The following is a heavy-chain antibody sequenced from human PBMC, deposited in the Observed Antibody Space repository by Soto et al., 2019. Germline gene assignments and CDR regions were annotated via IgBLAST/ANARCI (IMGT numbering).Heavy chain of an antibody. Sequence: QVQLVQSGAEVKEPGSSVKVSCKASGGTFDDFIMNWVRQTPGQGLEWMGGIVPMFGTATYAEKFKGRVTSSATGSTSTAYMELTSLRSEDTAVYYCASNGTYSSSLSQYSGMDVWGQGTMVTVS. CDR1: GGTFDDFI. V-gene: IGHV1-69*19. J-gene: IGHJ6*02. D-gene: IGHD6-6*01. CDR2: IVPMFGTA. CDR3: ASNGTYSSSLSQYSGMDV.